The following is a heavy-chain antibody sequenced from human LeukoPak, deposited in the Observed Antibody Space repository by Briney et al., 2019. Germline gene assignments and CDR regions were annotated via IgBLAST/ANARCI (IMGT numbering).Heavy chain of an antibody. CDR1: GFTVSSNY. D-gene: IGHD6-13*01. CDR2: IYSGGST. Sequence: GGSLRLSCAASGFTVSSNYTSWVRQAPGKGLEWVSVIYSGGSTYYADSVKGRFTISRDNSKNTLYLQMNSLRAEDTAVYYCARAREAAAGKYNWFDPWGQGTLVTVSS. J-gene: IGHJ5*02. CDR3: ARAREAAAGKYNWFDP. V-gene: IGHV3-53*01.